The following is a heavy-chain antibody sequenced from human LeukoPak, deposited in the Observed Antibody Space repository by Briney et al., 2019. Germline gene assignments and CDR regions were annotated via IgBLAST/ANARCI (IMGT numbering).Heavy chain of an antibody. V-gene: IGHV4-59*01. J-gene: IGHJ4*02. D-gene: IGHD6-19*01. CDR3: ARSEQWLATK. Sequence: PSETLSLTCAVYGGSFSGYYWSWIRQPPGKGLEWIGYIYYSGSTNYNPSLKSRVTISVDTSKNQFSLKLSSVTAADTAVYYCARSEQWLATKWGQGTLVTVSS. CDR2: IYYSGST. CDR1: GGSFSGYY.